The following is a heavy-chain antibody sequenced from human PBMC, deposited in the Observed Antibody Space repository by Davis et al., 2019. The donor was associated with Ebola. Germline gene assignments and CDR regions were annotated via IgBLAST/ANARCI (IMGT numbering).Heavy chain of an antibody. CDR2: IYSGGST. Sequence: PGGSLRLSCAASGFTFSSYWMSWVRQAPGKGLEWVSVIYSGGSTYYADSVKGRFTISRDNSKNTLYLQMNSLRAEDTAVYYCARERTENDYGDYVFDYWGQGTLVTVSS. V-gene: IGHV3-66*01. J-gene: IGHJ4*02. CDR3: ARERTENDYGDYVFDY. CDR1: GFTFSSYW. D-gene: IGHD4-17*01.